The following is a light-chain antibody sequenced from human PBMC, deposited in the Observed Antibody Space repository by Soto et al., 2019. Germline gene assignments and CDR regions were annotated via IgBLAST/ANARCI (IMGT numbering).Light chain of an antibody. CDR3: QHGYVAPYS. J-gene: IGKJ2*03. Sequence: DIQSTQSPSSVSASIGYTFTITCRASQDINVYLNWYQQKPGEVPKLLIYSASTLHSGVPSRFTGSGSETDFTLTIRSLQPEDFATYYCQHGYVAPYSFGQGTK. CDR2: SAS. CDR1: QDINVY. V-gene: IGKV1-39*01.